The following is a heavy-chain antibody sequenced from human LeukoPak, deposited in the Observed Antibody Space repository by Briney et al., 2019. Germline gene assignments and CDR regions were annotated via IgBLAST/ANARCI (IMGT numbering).Heavy chain of an antibody. CDR1: GFTFSSYG. Sequence: RSGGSLRLSCAASGFTFSSYGMHWVRQAPGKGLEWVAVIWYDGSNKYYADSVKGRFTISRDNSKNTLYLQMNSLRAEDTAVYYCARLNYGDYGFFDYWGQGTLVTVSS. CDR3: ARLNYGDYGFFDY. J-gene: IGHJ4*02. CDR2: IWYDGSNK. V-gene: IGHV3-33*01. D-gene: IGHD4-17*01.